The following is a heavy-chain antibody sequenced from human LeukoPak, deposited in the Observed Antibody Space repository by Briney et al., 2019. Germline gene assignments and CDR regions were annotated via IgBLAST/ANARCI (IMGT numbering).Heavy chain of an antibody. CDR3: ARRGIWDLQIGNWFDP. V-gene: IGHV4-39*01. J-gene: IGHJ5*02. D-gene: IGHD3-16*01. CDR2: IYSSGHS. Sequence: SSETLSLTCSLSVDSLTTNSYWWGWIRPSPGNGLEWIGSIYSSGHSYYTPSLKSRATISPDTSKNQYSLRLTSATAADTAVYYCARRGIWDLQIGNWFDPWGQGILVTVSS. CDR1: VDSLTTNSYW.